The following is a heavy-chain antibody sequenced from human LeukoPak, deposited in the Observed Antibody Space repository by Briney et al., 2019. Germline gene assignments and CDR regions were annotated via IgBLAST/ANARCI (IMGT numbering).Heavy chain of an antibody. D-gene: IGHD3-10*01. CDR2: IIPIFGTA. J-gene: IGHJ5*02. CDR1: GGTFGSYA. Sequence: GASVKVSCKASGGTFGSYAISWVRQAPGQGLEWMGGIIPIFGTANYAQKFQGRVTITADESTSTAYMELSSLRSEDTAVYYCNVLLWFGELLPLHNWFDPWGQGTLVTVSS. V-gene: IGHV1-69*13. CDR3: NVLLWFGELLPLHNWFDP.